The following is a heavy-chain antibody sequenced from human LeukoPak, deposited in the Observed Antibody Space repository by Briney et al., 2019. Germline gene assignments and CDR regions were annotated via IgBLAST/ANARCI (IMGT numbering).Heavy chain of an antibody. CDR3: ARGNLDY. V-gene: IGHV4-59*01. CDR1: GGSISSYY. J-gene: IGHJ4*02. Sequence: SETLSLTCTVSGGSISSYYWSWIRQPPGKGLEWIGYMSYSGSTNYNPSLKSRVTISADTSKNQFSLKLSSVTAADTAVYYCARGNLDYWGQGTLVTVSS. CDR2: MSYSGST.